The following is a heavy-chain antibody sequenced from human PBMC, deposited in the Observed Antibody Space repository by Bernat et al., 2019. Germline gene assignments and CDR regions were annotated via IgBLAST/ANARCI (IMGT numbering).Heavy chain of an antibody. CDR1: GFTFSDYY. D-gene: IGHD4-17*01. CDR2: ISSSSSYT. V-gene: IGHV3-11*06. J-gene: IGHJ6*03. Sequence: QVQLVESGGGLVKPGGSLRLSCAASGFTFSDYYMSWIRQAPGKGLEWVSYISSSSSYTNYADSVKGRFTISRDNAKNSLYLQMNSLRAEDTAVYYCARHDLRVTTPYYMDVWGKGTTVTVSS. CDR3: ARHDLRVTTPYYMDV.